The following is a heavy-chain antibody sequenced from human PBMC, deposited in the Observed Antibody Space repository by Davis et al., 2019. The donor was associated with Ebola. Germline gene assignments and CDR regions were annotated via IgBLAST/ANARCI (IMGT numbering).Heavy chain of an antibody. V-gene: IGHV1-8*01. Sequence: ASVKVSCKTSGYSFTTYGIMWVRQATGQGLEWMGWMNPNSGNTGYAQKFQGRVTMTRNTSISTAYMELSSLRSEDTAVYYCARGDSSSSEAVGLYYYYGMDVWGQGTTVTVSS. CDR2: MNPNSGNT. D-gene: IGHD6-6*01. CDR1: GYSFTTYG. CDR3: ARGDSSSSEAVGLYYYYGMDV. J-gene: IGHJ6*02.